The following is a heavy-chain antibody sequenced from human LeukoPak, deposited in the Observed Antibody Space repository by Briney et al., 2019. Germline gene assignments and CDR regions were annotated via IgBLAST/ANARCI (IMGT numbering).Heavy chain of an antibody. V-gene: IGHV3-23*01. Sequence: GGSLRLSCAASGFTFSSYAMSWVRQAPGKGLEWVSAISGSGGSTYYADSVKGRFTISRDNSKNTLYLQMNSLRAEDTAVYYCARDSTGYSSSWYNFDYWGQGTLVTVSS. CDR1: GFTFSSYA. CDR3: ARDSTGYSSSWYNFDY. CDR2: ISGSGGST. D-gene: IGHD6-13*01. J-gene: IGHJ4*02.